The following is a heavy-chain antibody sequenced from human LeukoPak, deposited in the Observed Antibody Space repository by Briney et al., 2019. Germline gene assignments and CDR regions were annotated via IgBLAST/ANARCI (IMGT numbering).Heavy chain of an antibody. J-gene: IGHJ2*01. V-gene: IGHV3-9*01. CDR3: AKSPMTTVTTVYFDL. Sequence: GGSLRLSCAASGFTFDDYAMHWVRQAPGKGLEWVSGISWNSGSIGYADSVKGRFTISRDNAKNSLYLQMNSLRAEDTALYYCAKSPMTTVTTVYFDLWGRGTLVTVSS. CDR2: ISWNSGSI. CDR1: GFTFDDYA. D-gene: IGHD4-17*01.